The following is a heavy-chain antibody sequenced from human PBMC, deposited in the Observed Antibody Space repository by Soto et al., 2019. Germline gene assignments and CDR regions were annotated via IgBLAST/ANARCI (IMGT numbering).Heavy chain of an antibody. J-gene: IGHJ4*02. V-gene: IGHV1-2*02. CDR3: ETDTIRMFGVVSSSGNQDY. Sequence: ASVQVSCKASGYTFPGYYMHWVRQAPGKGLDWMGWINPNSGDTNYAQKFHGRVTMNSATSISTDAMELNKLRSDDTAVYYCETDTIRMFGVVSSSGNQDYWGQGTLVTVSS. CDR1: GYTFPGYY. CDR2: INPNSGDT. D-gene: IGHD3-3*01.